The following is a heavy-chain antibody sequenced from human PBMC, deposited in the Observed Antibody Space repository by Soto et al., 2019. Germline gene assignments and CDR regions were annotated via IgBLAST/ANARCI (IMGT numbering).Heavy chain of an antibody. Sequence: ASVKVSCKASGYTFTGYYMHWVPQAPGQGLEWMGWINPNSGGTNYAQKFQGWVTMTRDTSISTAYMELSRLRSDDTAVYYCARGPPGKTPATDAFDIWGQGTMVTVSS. D-gene: IGHD2-15*01. CDR3: ARGPPGKTPATDAFDI. J-gene: IGHJ3*02. CDR1: GYTFTGYY. CDR2: INPNSGGT. V-gene: IGHV1-2*04.